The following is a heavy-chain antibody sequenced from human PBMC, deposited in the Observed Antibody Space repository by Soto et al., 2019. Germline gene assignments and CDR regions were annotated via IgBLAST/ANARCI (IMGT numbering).Heavy chain of an antibody. CDR3: ARDQLYYNDISGRPLNAFDV. CDR1: GCTFRNYG. CDR2: IGIGSSTT. Sequence: PGGSLRLSGAGSGCTFRNYGMNWVRQAPGKGLEWVSYIGIGSSTTYYADSVKGRFTISRDNAKNSLYLQMNSLRAEDTAVYYCARDQLYYNDISGRPLNAFDVWGQGTMVTVSS. D-gene: IGHD3-22*01. J-gene: IGHJ3*01. V-gene: IGHV3-48*01.